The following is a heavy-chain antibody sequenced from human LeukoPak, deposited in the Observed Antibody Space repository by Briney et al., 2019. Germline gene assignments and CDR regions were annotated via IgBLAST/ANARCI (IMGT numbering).Heavy chain of an antibody. CDR2: IHSAGYT. CDR3: ARAHFLDL. J-gene: IGHJ4*02. CDR1: GFIVNINY. Sequence: GGSLRLSCAASGFIVNINYMNWVRQAPGKGLQWVSGIHSAGYTSYADSVKGRLTISRDNSKNTIYLQMSNLRAEDTAVYFCARAHFLDLWGQGSLVTVSS. D-gene: IGHD3-3*02. V-gene: IGHV3-66*01.